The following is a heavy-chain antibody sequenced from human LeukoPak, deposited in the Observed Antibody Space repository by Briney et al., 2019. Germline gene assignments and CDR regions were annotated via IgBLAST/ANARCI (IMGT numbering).Heavy chain of an antibody. CDR2: ISSSSSTI. D-gene: IGHD1-7*01. J-gene: IGHJ5*02. CDR1: GFTFSSYS. CDR3: ARVSWNYANWFDP. V-gene: IGHV3-48*01. Sequence: GGSLRLSCAASGFTFSSYSMNWVRQAPGKGLEWVSYISSSSSTIYYADSVKGRFTISRDNAKNSLYLQMNSLRAEDTAVYYCARVSWNYANWFDPWGQGTLVTVSS.